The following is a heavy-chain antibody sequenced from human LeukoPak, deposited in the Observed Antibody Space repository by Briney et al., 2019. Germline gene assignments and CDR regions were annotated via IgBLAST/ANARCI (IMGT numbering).Heavy chain of an antibody. CDR3: ARAGYDFWSGYYISLSFDY. CDR2: ISSSSSTI. CDR1: GFTFSSYS. V-gene: IGHV3-48*02. Sequence: SGGSLRLSCAASGFTFSSYSMNWVRQAPGKGLEWVSYISSSSSTIYYADSVKGRFTISRDNAKNSLYLQMNSLRDEDTAVYYCARAGYDFWSGYYISLSFDYWGQGTLVTVSS. D-gene: IGHD3-3*01. J-gene: IGHJ4*02.